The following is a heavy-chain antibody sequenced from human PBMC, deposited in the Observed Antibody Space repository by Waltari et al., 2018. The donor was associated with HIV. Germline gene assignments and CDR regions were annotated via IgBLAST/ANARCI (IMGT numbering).Heavy chain of an antibody. V-gene: IGHV1-3*01. Sequence: QVQLVQSGAEVKKPGASVKVSCKASGYTFTSYAMHWVRQAPGQRFEWMGWINARNANTKYSQKFQGRVTITRDTAASTAYMELGSLRYEDTAVYYCARDGTRPFDPWGQGTLVTVSS. CDR1: GYTFTSYA. J-gene: IGHJ5*02. CDR2: INARNANT. CDR3: ARDGTRPFDP.